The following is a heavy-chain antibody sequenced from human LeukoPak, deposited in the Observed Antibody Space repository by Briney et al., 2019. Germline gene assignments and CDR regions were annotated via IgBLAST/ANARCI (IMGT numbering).Heavy chain of an antibody. CDR2: IYPGDSDT. J-gene: IGHJ4*02. V-gene: IGHV5-51*01. CDR3: ARRDPGTYFFDY. CDR1: GYISTSYW. Sequence: GESLRISCQGSGYISTSYWLGWVRQMPGKGLELMGIIYPGDSDTTYSPSFQGQVTISVDKSLSTAYLHLSSLKASDTAIYYCARRDPGTYFFDYWGQGTLVTVSS. D-gene: IGHD1-14*01.